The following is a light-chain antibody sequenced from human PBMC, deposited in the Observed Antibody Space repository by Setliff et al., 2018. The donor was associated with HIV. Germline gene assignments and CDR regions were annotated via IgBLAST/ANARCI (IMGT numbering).Light chain of an antibody. Sequence: QPALTQPASVSGSPGQSITISCTGTSSDFGSYDYVSWYQHHPGKAPKLIIYEVSNRPSEVSNRFSGSKSGNTASLTISGLQTEDEADYYCSSFTSSSTYVFGTGTKVTVL. CDR3: SSFTSSSTYV. CDR2: EVS. CDR1: SSDFGSYDY. V-gene: IGLV2-14*01. J-gene: IGLJ1*01.